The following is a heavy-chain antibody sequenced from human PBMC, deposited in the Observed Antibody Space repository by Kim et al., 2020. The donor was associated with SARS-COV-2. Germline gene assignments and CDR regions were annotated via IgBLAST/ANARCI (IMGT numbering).Heavy chain of an antibody. CDR1: GFTFSSYA. D-gene: IGHD6-19*01. CDR3: AKDRGSGGYDRLDY. J-gene: IGHJ4*02. CDR2: ISGSGGTT. Sequence: GGSLRLSCAASGFTFSSYAMSWVRQAPGKGLEWVSGISGSGGTTYYADSVKGRFTISRDNSKNTLYLQMNSLRAEDTAVYYCAKDRGSGGYDRLDYWGQGTLVTVSS. V-gene: IGHV3-23*01.